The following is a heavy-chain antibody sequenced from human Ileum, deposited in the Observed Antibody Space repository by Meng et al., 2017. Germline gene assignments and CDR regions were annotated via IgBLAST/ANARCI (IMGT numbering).Heavy chain of an antibody. V-gene: IGHV3-74*01. Sequence: GESLKISCAASGFTFSSYWMHWVRQAPGKGLLWVSRINSDGSSTSYADAVKGRFTISRDKAKNTLYLQMNSLRVEDTVVYYYVRGVNKYYYGMDVWGQGTTVTVSS. CDR3: VRGVNKYYYGMDV. J-gene: IGHJ6*02. D-gene: IGHD3-10*01. CDR1: GFTFSSYW. CDR2: INSDGSST.